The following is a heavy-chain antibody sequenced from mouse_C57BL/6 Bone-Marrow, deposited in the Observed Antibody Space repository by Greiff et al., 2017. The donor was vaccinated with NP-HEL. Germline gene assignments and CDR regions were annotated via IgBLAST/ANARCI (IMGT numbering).Heavy chain of an antibody. CDR1: GFTFSSYG. CDR2: ISSGGSYT. CDR3: ARHDLLGAMDY. V-gene: IGHV5-6*01. D-gene: IGHD2-1*01. Sequence: EVMLVESGGDLVKPGGSLKLSCAASGFTFSSYGMSWVRQTPDKRLEWVATISSGGSYTTYPDSVKGRFTFTRDNAKNTLYLQMSSLKSEDTAMYYFARHDLLGAMDYWGQGTSVTVSS. J-gene: IGHJ4*01.